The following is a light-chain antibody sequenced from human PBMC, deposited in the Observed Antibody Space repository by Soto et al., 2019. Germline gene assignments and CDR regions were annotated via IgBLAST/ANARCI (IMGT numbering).Light chain of an antibody. CDR3: QTYDSTLSGLYV. V-gene: IGLV1-40*01. CDR1: SSNIGAGSD. J-gene: IGLJ1*01. CDR2: GNT. Sequence: QSVLTQPPSISGAPGQRVTISCTGSSSNIGAGSDVHWYHQLPGTAPKLLIYGNTNRPSGVPDRFSGSKSGTSASLAIAGLQTEDEGDYYCQTYDSTLSGLYVFGTGTKGTLL.